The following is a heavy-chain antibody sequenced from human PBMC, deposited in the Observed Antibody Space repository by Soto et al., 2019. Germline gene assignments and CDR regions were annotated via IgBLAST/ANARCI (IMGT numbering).Heavy chain of an antibody. CDR2: ITSSSTTI. J-gene: IGHJ3*01. CDR3: AREYIWGSYRYTENAFDL. D-gene: IGHD3-16*02. CDR1: GFTLSSYI. Sequence: GGSLRLSCAASGFTLSSYIMNWVRQAPGKGLEWVSSITSSSTTIYYADSVKGRFTISRDNAKNSLYLQMNSLRAEDTAVYYCAREYIWGSYRYTENAFDLWGQGTMVTVSS. V-gene: IGHV3-48*01.